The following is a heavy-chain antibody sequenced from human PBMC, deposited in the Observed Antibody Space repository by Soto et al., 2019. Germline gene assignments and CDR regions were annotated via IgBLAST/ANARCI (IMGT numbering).Heavy chain of an antibody. CDR3: ARGGIAARSPYYYGMDV. CDR1: GGTFSSYA. CDR2: IIPIFGTA. D-gene: IGHD6-6*01. V-gene: IGHV1-69*12. Sequence: QVQLVQSGAEVKKPGSSVKVSCKASGGTFSSYAISWVRQAPGQGLEWMGGIIPIFGTANYAQKFQGRVTITADESTSTAYMELSSLRSEDTAVYYCARGGIAARSPYYYGMDVWGQGTTVTVSS. J-gene: IGHJ6*02.